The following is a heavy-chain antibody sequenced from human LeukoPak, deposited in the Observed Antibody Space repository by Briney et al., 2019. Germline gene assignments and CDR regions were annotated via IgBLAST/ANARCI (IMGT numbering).Heavy chain of an antibody. V-gene: IGHV3-23*01. CDR2: ISDSGGST. D-gene: IGHD3-10*01. CDR1: GFTFSSYA. J-gene: IGHJ4*02. CDR3: ARGSLVHYYGSGSYRIRAGFDY. Sequence: GGSLRLSCAASGFTFSSYAMSWVRQAPGKGLEWVSTISDSGGSTYYADSLKGRFTISRDNAKNSLYLQMNSLRAEDTAVYYCARGSLVHYYGSGSYRIRAGFDYWGQGTLVTVSS.